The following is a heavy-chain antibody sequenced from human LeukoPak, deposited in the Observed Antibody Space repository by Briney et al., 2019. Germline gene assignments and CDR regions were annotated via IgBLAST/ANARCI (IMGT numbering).Heavy chain of an antibody. V-gene: IGHV4-59*12. J-gene: IGHJ5*02. CDR1: GGSISTYY. D-gene: IGHD3-3*01. CDR2: VYYSGST. CDR3: ARDLGVRFLEWLLPWFDP. Sequence: SETLSLTCTVSGGSISTYYWSWIRQPPGKGLEWIGYVYYSGSTNYNPSLKSRVTLSVDTSKNQFSLKLSSVTAADTAVYYCARDLGVRFLEWLLPWFDPWGQGTLVTVSS.